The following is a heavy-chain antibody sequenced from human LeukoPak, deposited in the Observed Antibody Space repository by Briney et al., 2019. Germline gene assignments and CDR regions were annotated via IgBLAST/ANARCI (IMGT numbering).Heavy chain of an antibody. Sequence: PGGSLRLSRAATGFTSSSYWMSWVPKAPGKGLEWVANIKQGGSEKYYVDSVKGRFTISRDNAKNSLYLQMNSLRAEDTAVYYCARYGYDSSGYTRGTDYWGQGTLVTVSS. J-gene: IGHJ4*02. V-gene: IGHV3-7*04. D-gene: IGHD3-22*01. CDR3: ARYGYDSSGYTRGTDY. CDR1: GFTSSSYW. CDR2: IKQGGSEK.